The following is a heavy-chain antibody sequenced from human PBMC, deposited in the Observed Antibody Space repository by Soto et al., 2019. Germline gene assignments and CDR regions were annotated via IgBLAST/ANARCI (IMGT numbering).Heavy chain of an antibody. CDR3: AKGGDGYNALHYHGLDV. Sequence: QVQLVESGGGVVQPGRSLRLSCAASGFTFSYYAMHWVRQAPGKGLEWVALLSNDGSNTYYADSVKGRSTISRDNSKNTLYLQMNSLRAEDTAVYYCAKGGDGYNALHYHGLDVWGQGTTVTVSS. V-gene: IGHV3-30*18. CDR1: GFTFSYYA. J-gene: IGHJ6*02. D-gene: IGHD5-12*01. CDR2: LSNDGSNT.